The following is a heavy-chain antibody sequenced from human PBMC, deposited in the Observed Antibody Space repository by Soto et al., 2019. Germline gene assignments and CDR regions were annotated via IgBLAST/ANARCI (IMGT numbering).Heavy chain of an antibody. CDR3: AGERSAAGTGWFDP. V-gene: IGHV1-8*01. D-gene: IGHD6-13*01. Sequence: QVQLVQSGAEVKKSGASVKVSCKASGYTFTSYDINWVRQATGQGLEWMGWMNPNSGNTGYAQKFQGRVTMTRNTSISTAYMELSSLRYEDTAVYYCAGERSAAGTGWFDPWGQGTLVTVS. CDR2: MNPNSGNT. J-gene: IGHJ5*02. CDR1: GYTFTSYD.